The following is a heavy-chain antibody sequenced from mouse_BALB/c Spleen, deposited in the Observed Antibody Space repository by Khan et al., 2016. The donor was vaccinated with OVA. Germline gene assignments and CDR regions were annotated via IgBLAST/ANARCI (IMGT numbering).Heavy chain of an antibody. J-gene: IGHJ4*01. CDR1: GFSLTDYG. D-gene: IGHD2-10*01. Sequence: VQLQESGPGLVAPSQSLSITCTVSGFSLTDYGVSWIRQPPGKGLEWLGIIWGGGTTYYNSALKSRLSISKDNSKSQVFLKMNSLQTDYSAVYYGAKPFYAHYDAMDYWGQGTSVTVSS. CDR3: AKPFYAHYDAMDY. CDR2: IWGGGTT. V-gene: IGHV2-6-5*01.